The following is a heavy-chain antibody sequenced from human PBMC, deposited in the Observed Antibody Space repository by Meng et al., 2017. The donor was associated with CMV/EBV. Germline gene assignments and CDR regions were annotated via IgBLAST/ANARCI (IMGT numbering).Heavy chain of an antibody. J-gene: IGHJ4*02. CDR3: ARVMGHYYGSGSYPD. V-gene: IGHV4-34*01. CDR2: INHSGST. Sequence: SETLSLTCAVYGGSFSGYYWSWIRQPPGKGLEWIGEINHSGSTNYNPSLQSRVTISVDTSKNQFSLKLSSVTAADTAVYYCARVMGHYYGSGSYPDWGQGTLVTVSS. CDR1: GGSFSGYY. D-gene: IGHD3-10*01.